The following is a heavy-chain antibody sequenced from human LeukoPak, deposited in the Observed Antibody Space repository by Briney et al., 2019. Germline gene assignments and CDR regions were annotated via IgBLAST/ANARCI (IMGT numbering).Heavy chain of an antibody. D-gene: IGHD6-19*01. Sequence: SVKVSCKSSGGTFSKLPINWVRQAPGQGLEWMGRIIPILGLVNYAQKFQDRVTITADKSTSKAYMELTSQKSEDTAVYSCASVGISVAGNFTFDYWGQGTLVTVSS. J-gene: IGHJ4*02. CDR2: IIPILGLV. CDR3: ASVGISVAGNFTFDY. CDR1: GGTFSKLP. V-gene: IGHV1-69*02.